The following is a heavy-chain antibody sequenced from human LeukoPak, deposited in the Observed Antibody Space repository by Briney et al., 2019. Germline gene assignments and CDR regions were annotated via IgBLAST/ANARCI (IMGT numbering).Heavy chain of an antibody. D-gene: IGHD6-13*01. Sequence: ASVKVSCKASGYTFTSYGISWVRQAPGQGLEWTGWISAYNGNTNYAQKLQGRVTMTTDTSTSTAYMELRSLRSDDTAVYYCARAGSSSWPSDFDYWGQGTLVTVSS. J-gene: IGHJ4*02. CDR1: GYTFTSYG. CDR3: ARAGSSSWPSDFDY. V-gene: IGHV1-18*01. CDR2: ISAYNGNT.